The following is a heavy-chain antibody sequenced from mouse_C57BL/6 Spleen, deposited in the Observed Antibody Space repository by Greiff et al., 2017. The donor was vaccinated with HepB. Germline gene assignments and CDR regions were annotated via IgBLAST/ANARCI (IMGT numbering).Heavy chain of an antibody. J-gene: IGHJ2*01. CDR3: ARYGEFITTVVESFDY. CDR1: GYAFSSYW. V-gene: IGHV1-80*01. D-gene: IGHD1-1*01. CDR2: IYPGDGDT. Sequence: VQLQQSGAELVKPGASVKISCKASGYAFSSYWMNWVKQRPGKGLEWIGQIYPGDGDTNYNGKFKGKATLTADKSSSTAYMQLSSLTSEDSAVYFCARYGEFITTVVESFDYWGQGTTLTVSS.